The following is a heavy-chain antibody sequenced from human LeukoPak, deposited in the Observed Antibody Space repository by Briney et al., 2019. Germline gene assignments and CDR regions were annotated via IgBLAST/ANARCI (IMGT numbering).Heavy chain of an antibody. CDR3: ARHGSDGPDIVTTTYYYYYMDV. J-gene: IGHJ6*03. CDR1: GGSISSSSYY. CDR2: IYYSGST. Sequence: SETLSLTCTVSGGSISSSSYYWGWIRQPPGKGLEWIGSIYYSGSTYYNPSLKSRVTISVDTSKNQFSLKLTSVTAADTGVYYCARHGSDGPDIVTTTYYYYYMDVWGKGTTVTISS. V-gene: IGHV4-39*01. D-gene: IGHD5-12*01.